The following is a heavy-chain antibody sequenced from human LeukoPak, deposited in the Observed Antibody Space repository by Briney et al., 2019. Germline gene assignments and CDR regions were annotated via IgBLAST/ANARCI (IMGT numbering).Heavy chain of an antibody. Sequence: GGSLRLSCAASGNYWMHWVRQAPGKGLEWVSAISGSGGSTYYADSVKGRFTISRDNSKNTPYLQMNSLRAEDTAVYYCAKEGAGWDYDFWSGPYYYYYGMDVWGQGTTVTVSS. CDR2: ISGSGGST. D-gene: IGHD3-3*01. J-gene: IGHJ6*02. CDR3: AKEGAGWDYDFWSGPYYYYYGMDV. CDR1: GNYW. V-gene: IGHV3-23*01.